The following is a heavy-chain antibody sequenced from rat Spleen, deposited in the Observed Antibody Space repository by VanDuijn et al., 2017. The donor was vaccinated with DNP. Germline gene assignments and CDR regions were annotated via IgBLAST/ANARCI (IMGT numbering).Heavy chain of an antibody. V-gene: IGHV5-46*01. CDR3: TRERYYGYNYAMDA. CDR2: ISTSGGST. J-gene: IGHJ4*01. CDR1: GFTFSSFP. D-gene: IGHD1-9*01. Sequence: QPGRSMKLSCAASGFTFSSFPMAWVRQAPTKGLEWVATISTSGGSTYYRDSVKGRFTISRDNAKSTLYLQMNSLRSEDTATYYCTRERYYGYNYAMDAWGQGTSVTVSS.